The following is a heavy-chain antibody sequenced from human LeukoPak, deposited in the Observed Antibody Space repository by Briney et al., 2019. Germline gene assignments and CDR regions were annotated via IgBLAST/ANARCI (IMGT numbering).Heavy chain of an antibody. D-gene: IGHD3-10*01. J-gene: IGHJ5*02. CDR2: INPNSGGT. V-gene: IGHV1-2*02. Sequence: ASVKVSCKASGYTFTGYYMHWVRQAPGQGLEWMGWINPNSGGTNYAQKFQGRVTMTRDTSISTAYMELSRLRSDDTAVYYCARGVGFGESLAIWFDPWGQGTLVTVSS. CDR3: ARGVGFGESLAIWFDP. CDR1: GYTFTGYY.